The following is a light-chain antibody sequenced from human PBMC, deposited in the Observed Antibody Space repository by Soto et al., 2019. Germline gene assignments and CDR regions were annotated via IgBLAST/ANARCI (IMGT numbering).Light chain of an antibody. J-gene: IGLJ3*02. V-gene: IGLV2-14*01. Sequence: QSALTQPASVSGSPGQSITISCTGTSSDVGGYNYVSWYQQHPGKAPKLMIYEVSNRPSGVSNRFSGSKSGNTASLTISGLQAEDEADYYCSSYTTRSPHWVFGGGTKVTVL. CDR2: EVS. CDR3: SSYTTRSPHWV. CDR1: SSDVGGYNY.